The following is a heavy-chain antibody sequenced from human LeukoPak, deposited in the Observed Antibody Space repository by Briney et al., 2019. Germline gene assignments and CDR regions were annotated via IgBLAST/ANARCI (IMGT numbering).Heavy chain of an antibody. V-gene: IGHV3-21*01. Sequence: GGSLRLSCAASGFTFSRYSMNWVRQAPGKGLEWVSSISNDAKYIYYADSLKGRFTISRDNAKNSLYLQMNSLRAEDTAVYYCARGYSSSWYEGYFDYWGQGTLVTVSS. CDR2: ISNDAKYI. CDR3: ARGYSSSWYEGYFDY. D-gene: IGHD6-13*01. CDR1: GFTFSRYS. J-gene: IGHJ4*02.